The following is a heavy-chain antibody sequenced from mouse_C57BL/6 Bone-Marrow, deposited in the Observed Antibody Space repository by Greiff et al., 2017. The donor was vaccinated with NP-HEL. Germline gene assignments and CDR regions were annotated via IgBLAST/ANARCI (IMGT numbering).Heavy chain of an antibody. D-gene: IGHD2-2*01. V-gene: IGHV1-76*01. CDR3: ARSYGYDSPWFAY. J-gene: IGHJ3*01. CDR1: GYTFTDYY. CDR2: IYPGSGNT. Sequence: VQLQESGAELVRPGASVKLSCKASGYTFTDYYINWVKQRPGQGLEWIARIYPGSGNTYYNEKFKGKATLTAEKSSSTAYMQLSSLTSEDSAVYFCARSYGYDSPWFAYWGQGTLVTVSA.